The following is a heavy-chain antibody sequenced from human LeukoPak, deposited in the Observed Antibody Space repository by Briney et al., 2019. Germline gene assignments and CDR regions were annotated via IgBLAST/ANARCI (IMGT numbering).Heavy chain of an antibody. D-gene: IGHD2-15*01. CDR1: GYSFTSYW. CDR3: ARVGALGYCSGGSCYRGTTVTHEGAFDI. V-gene: IGHV5-51*01. J-gene: IGHJ3*02. CDR2: IYPGDSDT. Sequence: GESLKISCKGSGYSFTSYWIGWVRQMPGKGLEWMGIIYPGDSDTRYSPSFQGQVTISADKSISTAYLQWSSLKASDTAMYYCARVGALGYCSGGSCYRGTTVTHEGAFDIWGQGTMVTVSS.